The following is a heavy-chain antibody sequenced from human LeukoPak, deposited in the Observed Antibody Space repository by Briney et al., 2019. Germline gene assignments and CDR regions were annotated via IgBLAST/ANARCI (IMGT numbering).Heavy chain of an antibody. Sequence: PGGSLRLSCAASGFTFSNYWMSWVRQAPGKGLEWVAKIKQDGSEKNYVDSVKGRFTISRDNAKNSLYLQMNSLRAEDTAVYYCVRIDRGVYFDYWGQGTLATVSS. D-gene: IGHD3-10*01. CDR3: VRIDRGVYFDY. CDR2: IKQDGSEK. V-gene: IGHV3-7*05. J-gene: IGHJ4*02. CDR1: GFTFSNYW.